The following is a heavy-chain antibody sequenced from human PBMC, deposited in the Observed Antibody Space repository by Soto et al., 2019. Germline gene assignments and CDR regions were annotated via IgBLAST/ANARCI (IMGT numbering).Heavy chain of an antibody. J-gene: IGHJ4*02. CDR2: INPSDGST. D-gene: IGHD3-22*01. Sequence: GASVKVSWKASGYTFTSRYMHWGRQAPGQGLEWMGIINPSDGSTTYAQKFQGRVSMTRDKSTSTLYMELSSLSSEDTALYYSARVDSSGYLGMYSFDNWGQGTQVTVS. V-gene: IGHV1-46*01. CDR3: ARVDSSGYLGMYSFDN. CDR1: GYTFTSRY.